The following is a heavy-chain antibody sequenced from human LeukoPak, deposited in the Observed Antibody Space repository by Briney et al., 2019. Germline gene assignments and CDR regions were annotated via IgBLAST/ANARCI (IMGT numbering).Heavy chain of an antibody. CDR2: IDYSGSP. V-gene: IGHV4-39*01. Sequence: SETLSLTCTVSGGSVSNSNYCWGWIRQPPGKQLEWIGSIDYSGSPLYNPSLDSRVTISVDTSKNQFSLKLSSVTAADTAVYYCARPLDCNYGGTAFDIWGQGTMVTVSS. D-gene: IGHD4-23*01. J-gene: IGHJ3*02. CDR1: GGSVSNSNYC. CDR3: ARPLDCNYGGTAFDI.